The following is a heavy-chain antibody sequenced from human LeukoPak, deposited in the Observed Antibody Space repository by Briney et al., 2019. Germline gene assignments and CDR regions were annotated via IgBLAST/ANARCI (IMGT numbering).Heavy chain of an antibody. Sequence: ASVKVPCKASGYTFISYGISWVRQAPGQGLEWMGWISAYNGNTNYAQKLQGRVTMTTDTSTSTAYMELRSLRSDDTAVYYCARDFAAAAGIGNFDYWGQGTLVTVSS. CDR3: ARDFAAAAGIGNFDY. CDR1: GYTFISYG. D-gene: IGHD6-13*01. CDR2: ISAYNGNT. J-gene: IGHJ4*02. V-gene: IGHV1-18*01.